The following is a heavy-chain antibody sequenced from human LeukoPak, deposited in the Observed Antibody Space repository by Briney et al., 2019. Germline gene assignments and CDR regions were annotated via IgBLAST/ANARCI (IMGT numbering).Heavy chain of an antibody. V-gene: IGHV1-69*13. CDR3: ARELVGAILGHDAFDI. J-gene: IGHJ3*02. Sequence: SVKVSCKASGGTFSSYAISWVRQAPGQGLEWMGGIIPIFGTANYAQKFQGRVTITADESTSTAYMELSSLRSEDTAVYYCARELVGAILGHDAFDIWGQGTMVTVSS. D-gene: IGHD1-26*01. CDR1: GGTFSSYA. CDR2: IIPIFGTA.